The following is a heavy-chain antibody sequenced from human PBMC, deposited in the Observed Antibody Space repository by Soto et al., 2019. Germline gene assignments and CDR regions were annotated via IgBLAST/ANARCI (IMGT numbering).Heavy chain of an antibody. CDR1: GFTFSDHY. V-gene: IGHV3-72*01. CDR3: ARGPYCSGGTCPGAFDF. Sequence: ESGGGLVQPGGSLRLSCATSGFTFSDHYMDWVRQAPGKGLEWVARTRSKGNSYTTEYAASVKGRFTISRDDSRNSLYLQMNSLKTDDTAIYYCARGPYCSGGTCPGAFDFWGQGTMVTVSS. J-gene: IGHJ3*01. D-gene: IGHD2-15*01. CDR2: TRSKGNSYTT.